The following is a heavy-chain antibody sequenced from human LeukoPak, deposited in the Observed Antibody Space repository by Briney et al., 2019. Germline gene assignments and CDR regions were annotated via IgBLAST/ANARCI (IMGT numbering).Heavy chain of an antibody. CDR2: ISGSGGST. J-gene: IGHJ3*02. CDR3: ARDPRYYYGSGSYYYGGFDI. Sequence: GGSLRLSCAASGFTFSSYGMSWVRQAPGKGLEWVSAISGSGGSTYYADSVKGRFTVSRDNYKNTLYLQMNSLRVEDTAMYYCARDPRYYYGSGSYYYGGFDIWGQGTMVTVSS. D-gene: IGHD3-10*01. CDR1: GFTFSSYG. V-gene: IGHV3-23*01.